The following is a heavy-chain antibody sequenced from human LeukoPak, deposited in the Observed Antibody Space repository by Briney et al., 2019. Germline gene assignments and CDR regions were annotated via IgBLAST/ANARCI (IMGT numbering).Heavy chain of an antibody. CDR2: ISYDGSNK. J-gene: IGHJ5*02. CDR1: GFTFSSYG. CDR3: AKGESSGWFSNWFDP. Sequence: PGRSLRLSCAASGFTFSSYGMHWVRQAPGKGLEWVAVISYDGSNKYYADSVKGRFTISRDNSKNTLYLQMNSLRAEDTAVYYCAKGESSGWFSNWFDPWGQGTLVTVSS. V-gene: IGHV3-30*18. D-gene: IGHD6-19*01.